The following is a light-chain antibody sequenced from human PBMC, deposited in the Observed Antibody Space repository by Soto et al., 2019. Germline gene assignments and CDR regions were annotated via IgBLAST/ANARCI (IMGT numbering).Light chain of an antibody. V-gene: IGKV3-11*01. CDR1: QSVSSY. CDR2: GAS. Sequence: IVLTQSPGTLSLSPGERATLSWRASQSVSSYLAWYQQKPGQAPGLLIYGASTRATGIPARFSGSGSGTDFTLTISSLEPEDVAVYYCQQRGNRPPWTVGQGTKVDIK. J-gene: IGKJ1*01. CDR3: QQRGNRPPWT.